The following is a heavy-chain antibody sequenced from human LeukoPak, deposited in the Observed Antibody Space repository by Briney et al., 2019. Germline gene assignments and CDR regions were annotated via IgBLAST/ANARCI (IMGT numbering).Heavy chain of an antibody. J-gene: IGHJ6*02. CDR2: ISSSSSYI. V-gene: IGHV3-21*01. CDR1: GFIFRNYG. D-gene: IGHD3-22*01. Sequence: GGSLRLSCAASGFIFRNYGMNWVRQAPGKGLEWVSSISSSSSYIYYADSVKGRFTISRDNAKNSLYLQMNSLRAEDTAVYYCARDGVTTATGDYYYYYGMDVWGQGTTVTVSS. CDR3: ARDGVTTATGDYYYYYGMDV.